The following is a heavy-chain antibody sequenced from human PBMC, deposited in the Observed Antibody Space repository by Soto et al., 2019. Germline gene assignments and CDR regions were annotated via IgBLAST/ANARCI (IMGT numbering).Heavy chain of an antibody. CDR2: IYWDDDK. V-gene: IGHV2-5*02. D-gene: IGHD5-12*01. Sequence: QITVKESGLTLVKPTQTLTLTCTFSGFSLSTNGMGVGWIRQSPGKALEWLALIYWDDDKRYSPSLRSRLTLTQHTTKHQVDLTMTNMDPVNTATYSCARLTRGVYDLDRLWEKFDYWGQGTLVTVSS. CDR3: ARLTRGVYDLDRLWEKFDY. J-gene: IGHJ4*02. CDR1: GFSLSTNGMG.